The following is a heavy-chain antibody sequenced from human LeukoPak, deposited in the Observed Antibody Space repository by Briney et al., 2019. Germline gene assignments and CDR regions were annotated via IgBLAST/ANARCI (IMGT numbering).Heavy chain of an antibody. D-gene: IGHD3-22*01. J-gene: IGHJ3*02. CDR3: ARDGPPYYDSTRDAFDI. CDR1: GFTFSSYG. Sequence: PGGSLRLSCAASGFTFSSYGMHWVRQAPGKGLEWVAFIRYDGSNKYYADSVRGRFTISRDNAKNSLYLQMNSLRAEDTALYYCARDGPPYYDSTRDAFDIWGQGTMVTVSS. V-gene: IGHV3-30*02. CDR2: IRYDGSNK.